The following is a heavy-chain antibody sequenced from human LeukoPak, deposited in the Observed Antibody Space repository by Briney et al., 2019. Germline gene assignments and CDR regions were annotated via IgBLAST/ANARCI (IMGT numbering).Heavy chain of an antibody. V-gene: IGHV4-38-2*01. CDR3: ARLIAAWTDYYMDV. D-gene: IGHD3/OR15-3a*01. Sequence: SETLSLTCAVSGYSISSGYYWGWIRQPPGKGLEWIGSIYHSGSTNYNPSLKSRVTISVDTSKNQFSLKLSSVTAADTAVYYCARLIAAWTDYYMDVWGKGTTVTVSS. CDR1: GYSISSGYY. CDR2: IYHSGST. J-gene: IGHJ6*03.